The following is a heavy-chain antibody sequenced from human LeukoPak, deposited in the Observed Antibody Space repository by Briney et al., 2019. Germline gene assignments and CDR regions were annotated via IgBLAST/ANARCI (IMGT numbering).Heavy chain of an antibody. CDR1: GFTFTNYV. CDR2: ISDIGGST. D-gene: IGHD4-17*01. CDR3: AKGPLGDVDY. Sequence: GGSLRLSCAASGFTFTNYVMSWVRQAPGKGLEWVSGISDIGGSTYYADSVKGRFTISRDNSKNTLYLQMNSLRAEDTAVYYCAKGPLGDVDYWGQGTLVTVSS. J-gene: IGHJ4*02. V-gene: IGHV3-23*01.